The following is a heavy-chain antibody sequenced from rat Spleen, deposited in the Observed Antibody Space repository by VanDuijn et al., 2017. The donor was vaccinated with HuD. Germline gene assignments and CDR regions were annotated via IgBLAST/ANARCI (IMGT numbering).Heavy chain of an antibody. CDR3: ARTTYDYFDY. Sequence: EVQLVESGGGLVQPGRSLKLSCVASGFTFNNYWMTWIRQAPGKGLEWVASISYDGGSTYYRDSVKGRFTISRDNAKSTLYLQMNSLRSEDTAAYYCARTTYDYFDYWGQGVMVTVSS. D-gene: IGHD2-1*01. J-gene: IGHJ2*01. CDR2: ISYDGGST. CDR1: GFTFNNYW. V-gene: IGHV5-31*01.